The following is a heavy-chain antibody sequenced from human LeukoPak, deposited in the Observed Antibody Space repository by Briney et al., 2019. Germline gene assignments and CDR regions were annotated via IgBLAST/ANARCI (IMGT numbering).Heavy chain of an antibody. CDR3: ARGRASAFDV. D-gene: IGHD6-25*01. Sequence: SRTLSLSCAISGDSVSTSGFAAIWVRQSPSGGLEWLVRIYYTCKWNTDYAVSVKSRIVVNTNTSKNQFSLQLNSVTSEDTAVYYCARGRASAFDVWGQGTMVTVSS. V-gene: IGHV6-1*01. CDR2: IYYTCKWNT. CDR1: GDSVSTSGFA. J-gene: IGHJ3*01.